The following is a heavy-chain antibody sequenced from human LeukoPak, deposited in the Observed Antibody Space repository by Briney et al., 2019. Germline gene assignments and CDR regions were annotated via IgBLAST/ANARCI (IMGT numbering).Heavy chain of an antibody. D-gene: IGHD6-13*01. CDR2: INHSGST. CDR3: ARRVAAGPLGY. CDR1: GGSISSSSYY. Sequence: SETLSLTCTVSGGSISSSSYYWSWVRQPPGKGLEWIGEINHSGSTNYNPSLKSRVTISVDTSKNQFSLKLSSVTAADTAVYYCARRVAAGPLGYWGQGTLVTVSS. J-gene: IGHJ4*02. V-gene: IGHV4-39*07.